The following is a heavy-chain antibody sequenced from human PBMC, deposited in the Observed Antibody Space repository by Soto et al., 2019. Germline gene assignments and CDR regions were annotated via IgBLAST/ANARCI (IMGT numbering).Heavy chain of an antibody. CDR3: ARLGYGERGYFQH. Sequence: EVQLVESGGGLVKPGGSLRLSCAASGFTFSSYSMNWVRQAPGKGLEWVSSISSSSSYIYYADSVKGRFTISRDNAKNSLYLQMNSLRAEDTAVYYCARLGYGERGYFQHWGQGTLVTVSS. V-gene: IGHV3-21*01. CDR2: ISSSSSYI. J-gene: IGHJ1*01. CDR1: GFTFSSYS. D-gene: IGHD4-17*01.